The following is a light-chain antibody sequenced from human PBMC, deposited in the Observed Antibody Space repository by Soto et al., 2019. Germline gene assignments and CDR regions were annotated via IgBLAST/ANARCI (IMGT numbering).Light chain of an antibody. CDR1: QSVGSN. J-gene: IGKJ4*01. Sequence: ELVLTQSPPTLSLSPGERATLSCRASQSVGSNLAWYQQKRGQAPRLLISDVSDRAAGIPARFSGSGSGTDFTLTISGLEPEDFAVYYCFQRSNRPPSFGGGTEIEIK. CDR2: DVS. V-gene: IGKV3-11*01. CDR3: FQRSNRPPS.